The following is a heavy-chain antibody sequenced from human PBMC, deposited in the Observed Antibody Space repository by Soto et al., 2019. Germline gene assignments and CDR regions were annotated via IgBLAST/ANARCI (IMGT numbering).Heavy chain of an antibody. Sequence: GSLRLSCAGSGFTFINTGMSWVRQAPGQGLERVSAITGNGDTTYYADSVKGRFTISRDNSKSTLYLQMNSLRAEDTAVYYCAKIDGYFDYWGQGTLVTVSS. V-gene: IGHV3-23*01. J-gene: IGHJ4*02. CDR2: ITGNGDTT. CDR3: AKIDGYFDY. D-gene: IGHD3-22*01. CDR1: GFTFINTG.